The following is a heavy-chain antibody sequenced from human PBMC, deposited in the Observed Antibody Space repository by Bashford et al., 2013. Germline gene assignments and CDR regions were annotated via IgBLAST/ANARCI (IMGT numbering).Heavy chain of an antibody. Sequence: RPLLYSSETLSLTCTVSGGSISSFSYYWGWIRQPPGKGLEWIGTIYYSGSTYYNPSLKSRVTISVDTSKNQFSLKLNSVTAADTAVYYCATTSGYSSSWYGTDDVFDIWGQGTMVTVSS. J-gene: IGHJ3*02. D-gene: IGHD6-13*01. V-gene: IGHV4-39*01. CDR1: GGSISSFSYY. CDR3: ATTSGYSSSWYGTDDVFDI. CDR2: IYYSGST.